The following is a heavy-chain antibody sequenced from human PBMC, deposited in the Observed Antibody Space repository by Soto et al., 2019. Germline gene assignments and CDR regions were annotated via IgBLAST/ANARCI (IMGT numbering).Heavy chain of an antibody. Sequence: SETLSLTCAVSGGSISSGGYSWSWIRQPPGKGLEWIGYIYYSGSTNYNPSLKSRVTISVDTSKNQFSLKLSSVTAADTAVYYCAREIYGDHIDYWGQGTLVTVSS. CDR1: GGSISSGGYS. CDR3: AREIYGDHIDY. CDR2: IYYSGST. V-gene: IGHV4-61*08. D-gene: IGHD4-17*01. J-gene: IGHJ4*02.